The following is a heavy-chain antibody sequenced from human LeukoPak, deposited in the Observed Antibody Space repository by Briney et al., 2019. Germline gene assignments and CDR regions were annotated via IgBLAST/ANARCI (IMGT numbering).Heavy chain of an antibody. V-gene: IGHV3-15*01. J-gene: IGHJ4*02. Sequence: PGGSLRLSCAASGFTFSNAWMSWVRQAPGKGLEWVVRIKGKTDGGTTDYAAPVKGRFTISRDDSKNTLDLQMNSLRAEDTAVYYCARGSRGGPIDYWGQGTLVTVSS. CDR1: GFTFSNAW. D-gene: IGHD3-16*01. CDR2: IKGKTDGGTT. CDR3: ARGSRGGPIDY.